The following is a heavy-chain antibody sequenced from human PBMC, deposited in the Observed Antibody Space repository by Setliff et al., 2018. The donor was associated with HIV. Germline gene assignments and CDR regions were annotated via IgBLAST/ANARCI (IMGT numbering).Heavy chain of an antibody. J-gene: IGHJ4*02. D-gene: IGHD6-6*01. V-gene: IGHV1-46*01. Sequence: RASVKVSCKASGYTLTTYGMHWVRQAPGQGLEWMGIINPSNDATTYAQKFKGRVTMVSDTSTSTVYMELRTLRSEDTAVYYCAREHGTSSLKDWGQGTLVTVSS. CDR1: GYTLTTYG. CDR2: INPSNDAT. CDR3: AREHGTSSLKD.